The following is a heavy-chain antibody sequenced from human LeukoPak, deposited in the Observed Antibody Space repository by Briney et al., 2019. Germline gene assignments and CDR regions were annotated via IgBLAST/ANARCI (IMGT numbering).Heavy chain of an antibody. CDR3: ARDDEYYYGSGSYYGPFDY. V-gene: IGHV3-48*04. J-gene: IGHJ4*02. D-gene: IGHD3-10*01. CDR2: ISSSSSTI. Sequence: GGSLRLSCAASGFTFSSYSMNWVRQAPGKGLEWVSYISSSSSTIYYADSVKGRFTISRDNAKNSLYLQMNSLRAEDTAVYYCARDDEYYYGSGSYYGPFDYWGQGTLVTVSS. CDR1: GFTFSSYS.